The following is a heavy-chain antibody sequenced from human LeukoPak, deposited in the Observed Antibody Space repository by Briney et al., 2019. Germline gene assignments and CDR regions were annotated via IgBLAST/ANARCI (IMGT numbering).Heavy chain of an antibody. J-gene: IGHJ3*02. CDR3: STGIFGAFNM. CDR2: IKSKTDGGTP. D-gene: IGHD3-10*02. CDR1: GFTFSNAW. Sequence: GGSLRLSCAASGFTFSNAWMNRVRQAPGKGLEWVGRIKSKTDGGTPDYAAPVKGRFTISRDDSKNTLYLQMNSLKTEDIAVYYCSTGIFGAFNMWGQGTMVTVSP. V-gene: IGHV3-15*01.